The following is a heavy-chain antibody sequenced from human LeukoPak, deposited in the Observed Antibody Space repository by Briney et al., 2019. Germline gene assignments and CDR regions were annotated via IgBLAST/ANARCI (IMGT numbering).Heavy chain of an antibody. CDR3: AVVSDCSSTSCYVNY. V-gene: IGHV4-34*01. D-gene: IGHD2-2*01. CDR1: GGSFSGYY. Sequence: SETLALTCAVYGGSFSGYYWSWIRQPPGKGLEWIGEINHSGSTNYNPSLKSRVTISVDTSKNQFSLKLSSVTAADTAVYYCAVVSDCSSTSCYVNYWGQGTLVTVSS. J-gene: IGHJ4*02. CDR2: INHSGST.